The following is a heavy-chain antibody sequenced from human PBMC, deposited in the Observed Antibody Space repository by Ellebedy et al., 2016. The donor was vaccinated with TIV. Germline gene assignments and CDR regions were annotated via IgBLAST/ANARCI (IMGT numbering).Heavy chain of an antibody. CDR2: IYHSGST. Sequence: SETLSLTXAVSGGSISSSNWWSWVRQPPGKGLEWIGEIYHSGSTNYNPSLKSRVTISVDKSKNQFSLKLSSVTAADTAVYYCASIVVVPAAMRIWDWFDPWGQGTLVTVSS. J-gene: IGHJ5*02. V-gene: IGHV4-4*02. CDR1: GGSISSSNW. CDR3: ASIVVVPAAMRIWDWFDP. D-gene: IGHD2-2*01.